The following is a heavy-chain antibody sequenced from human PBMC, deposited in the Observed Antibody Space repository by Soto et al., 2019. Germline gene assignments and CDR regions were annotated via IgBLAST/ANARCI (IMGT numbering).Heavy chain of an antibody. V-gene: IGHV1-46*01. D-gene: IGHD3-3*01. CDR3: ARYQRRYDFWSGYYSSGLDY. J-gene: IGHJ4*02. CDR2: INPSGGST. Sequence: QVQLVQSGAEVKKPGASVKVSCKASGYTFTSYYMHWVRQAPGQGLECMGIINPSGGSTSYAQKFQGRVTMTRDTSTSTVYMELSSLRSEDTAVYYCARYQRRYDFWSGYYSSGLDYWGQGTLVTVSS. CDR1: GYTFTSYY.